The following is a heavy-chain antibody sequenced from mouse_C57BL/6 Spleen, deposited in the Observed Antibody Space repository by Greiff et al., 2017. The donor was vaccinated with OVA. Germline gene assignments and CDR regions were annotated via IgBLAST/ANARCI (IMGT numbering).Heavy chain of an antibody. J-gene: IGHJ3*01. CDR1: GFTFSDYY. Sequence: EVKLMESEGGLVQPGSSMKLSCTASGFTFSDYYMAWVRQVPEKGLEWVANINYDGSSTYYLDSLKSRFIISRDNAKNILYLQMSSLKSEDTATYYCARGPHGSSYSWFAYWGQGTLVTVSA. D-gene: IGHD1-1*01. CDR3: ARGPHGSSYSWFAY. V-gene: IGHV5-16*01. CDR2: INYDGSST.